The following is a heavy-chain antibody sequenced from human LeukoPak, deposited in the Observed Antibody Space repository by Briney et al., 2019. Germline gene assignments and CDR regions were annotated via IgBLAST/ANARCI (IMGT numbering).Heavy chain of an antibody. CDR1: GYTFTSYG. Sequence: AASVKVSCKASGYTFTSYGISWVRQAPGQGLEWMGWISAYNGNANYAQKLQGRVTMTTDTSTSTAYMELRSLRSDDTAVYYCAREYQLLYSYYYGMDVWGQGTTVTVSS. CDR2: ISAYNGNA. J-gene: IGHJ6*02. D-gene: IGHD2-2*01. CDR3: AREYQLLYSYYYGMDV. V-gene: IGHV1-18*01.